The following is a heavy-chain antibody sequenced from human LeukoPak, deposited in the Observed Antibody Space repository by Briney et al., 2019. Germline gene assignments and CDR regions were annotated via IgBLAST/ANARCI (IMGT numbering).Heavy chain of an antibody. CDR1: GGSISSYY. V-gene: IGHV4-59*01. CDR3: ARGTSGWKYFDS. CDR2: IHYSGST. D-gene: IGHD6-19*01. J-gene: IGHJ4*02. Sequence: SETLSLTCTVSGGSISSYYWSWIRQPPGKGLEWIGYIHYSGSTNYNPSLKSRVIISVDTSKNQFSLKLSSVTAADTAVYYCARGTSGWKYFDSWGQGTPVTVSS.